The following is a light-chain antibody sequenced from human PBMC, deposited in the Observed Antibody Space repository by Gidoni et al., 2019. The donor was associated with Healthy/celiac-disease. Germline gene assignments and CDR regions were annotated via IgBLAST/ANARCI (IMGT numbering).Light chain of an antibody. V-gene: IGKV3-15*01. CDR1: QSVSSN. Sequence: EIVMTQSPATLSVSPGDRATLSCRASQSVSSNLAWYRQKPGQAPRLLIYGASTRATGIPARFSGSGSGTEFTLTISSLQSEDFAVYYCQQYNNWPPIFTFGPGTKVDIK. CDR3: QQYNNWPPIFT. J-gene: IGKJ3*01. CDR2: GAS.